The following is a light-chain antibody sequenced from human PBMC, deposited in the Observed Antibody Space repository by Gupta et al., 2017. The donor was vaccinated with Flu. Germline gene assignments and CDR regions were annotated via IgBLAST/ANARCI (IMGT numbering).Light chain of an antibody. CDR1: QSVSSY. V-gene: IGKV3-11*01. CDR2: DAS. CDR3: QQRNNGRAGIT. J-gene: IGKJ5*01. Sequence: EIVLTQSPATLSLSPGERATLSCRASQSVSSYLAWYQQKPGQAPRLLIYDASNRTTGIPARFSGSGGGTDFTLTISSREPEDCAVYYCQQRNNGRAGITFGQGTQVEIK.